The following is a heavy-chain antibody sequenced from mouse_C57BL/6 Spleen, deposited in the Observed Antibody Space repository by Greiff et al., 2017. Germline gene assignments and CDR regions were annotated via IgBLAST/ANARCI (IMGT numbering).Heavy chain of an antibody. CDR1: GFTFTDYY. D-gene: IGHD1-1*01. V-gene: IGHV7-3*01. Sequence: EVKLMESGGGLVQPGGSLSLSCAASGFTFTDYYMSWVRQPPGKALEWLGFIRNKANGYTTEYSASVKGRFTISRDNSQSILYLQMNALRAEDSATYYCGGSSYVDYAMDYWGQGTSVTVSS. CDR3: GGSSYVDYAMDY. CDR2: IRNKANGYTT. J-gene: IGHJ4*01.